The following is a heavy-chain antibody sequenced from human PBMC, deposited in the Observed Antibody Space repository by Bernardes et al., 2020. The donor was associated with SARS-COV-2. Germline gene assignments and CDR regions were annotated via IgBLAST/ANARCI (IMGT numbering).Heavy chain of an antibody. CDR3: ARDWSEYYYDSSGYPYYFDY. Sequence: GGSLRLSCEASGFTFSSFSMHWVRQAPGKGLEWVSSIRSSSTYIYYADSVKGRFTISRDNAKNSLYLQMNSLRVEDTAVYYCARDWSEYYYDSSGYPYYFDYWGQGTLVTVSS. V-gene: IGHV3-21*01. CDR1: GFTFSSFS. J-gene: IGHJ4*02. D-gene: IGHD3-22*01. CDR2: IRSSSTYI.